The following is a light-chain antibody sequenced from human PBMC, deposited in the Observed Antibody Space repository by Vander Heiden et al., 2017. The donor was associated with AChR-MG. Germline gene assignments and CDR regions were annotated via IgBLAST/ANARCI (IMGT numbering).Light chain of an antibody. Sequence: AIRITQSPSSLSASTGDRVTITCRASHGISSYLAWYQQKPGKAPKLLIYAASTLQSGVPSRFSGSGSGTDFTLTISCLQSEVFATYYCQQYYSYPALTFGGGTKVEIK. J-gene: IGKJ4*01. CDR3: QQYYSYPALT. CDR2: AAS. V-gene: IGKV1-8*01. CDR1: HGISSY.